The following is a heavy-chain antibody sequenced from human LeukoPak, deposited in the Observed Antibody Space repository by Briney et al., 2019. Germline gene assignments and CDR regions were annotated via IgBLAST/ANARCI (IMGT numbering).Heavy chain of an antibody. CDR3: ARVFGSYRYFDS. V-gene: IGHV4-39*07. CDR2: IYYSGST. Sequence: SETLSLTCTVSGGSITSSSYYWGWIRQPPGKGLEWIGNIYYSGSTYYNPSLKSRVTISVDTSKNQFSLNLSSVTAADTAVYYCARVFGSYRYFDSWGQGILVTVSS. J-gene: IGHJ4*02. D-gene: IGHD3-16*02. CDR1: GGSITSSSYY.